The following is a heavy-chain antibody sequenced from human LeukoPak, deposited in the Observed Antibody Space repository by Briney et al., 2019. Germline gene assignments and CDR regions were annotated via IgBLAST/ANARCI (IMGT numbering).Heavy chain of an antibody. CDR1: GFNISDFW. D-gene: IGHD3-16*01. V-gene: IGHV3-7*01. CDR3: VRESRPGGAMGLYHNFDY. Sequence: AGGSLRLSCAASGFNISDFWMTWVRQAPGKGLEWVANIKEDGTEKHLIDSEKGRFTISRDNTKNLLYLQMNSLRGDDTATYYCVRESRPGGAMGLYHNFDYWGQGTLVAVSS. J-gene: IGHJ4*02. CDR2: IKEDGTEK.